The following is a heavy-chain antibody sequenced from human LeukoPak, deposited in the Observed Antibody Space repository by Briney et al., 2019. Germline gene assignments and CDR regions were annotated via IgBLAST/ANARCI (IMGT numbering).Heavy chain of an antibody. CDR1: GFTFSSYE. J-gene: IGHJ4*02. CDR2: ISSSGSTI. D-gene: IGHD6-19*01. CDR3: AKGLGSGWYVNDY. V-gene: IGHV3-48*03. Sequence: PGGSLRLSCAASGFTFSSYEMNWVRQAPGKGLEWVSYISSSGSTIYYADSGKGRFTISRDNSKNTLYLQMNSLRAEDTAVYYCAKGLGSGWYVNDYWGQGTLVTVSS.